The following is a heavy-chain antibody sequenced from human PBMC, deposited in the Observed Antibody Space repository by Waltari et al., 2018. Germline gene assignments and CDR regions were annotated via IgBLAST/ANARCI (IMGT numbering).Heavy chain of an antibody. CDR1: GYTFTGYY. CDR3: ARDWFYGSGSYMS. J-gene: IGHJ5*02. Sequence: QVQLVQSGAEVKKPGASVKVSCKASGYTFTGYYMNWVRQAPGQGLEWMGRINPNSGGTNYAQKFQGRVTMTRDTSISTAYMELSRLRSDDTAVYYCARDWFYGSGSYMSWGQGTLVTVSS. CDR2: INPNSGGT. V-gene: IGHV1-2*06. D-gene: IGHD3-10*01.